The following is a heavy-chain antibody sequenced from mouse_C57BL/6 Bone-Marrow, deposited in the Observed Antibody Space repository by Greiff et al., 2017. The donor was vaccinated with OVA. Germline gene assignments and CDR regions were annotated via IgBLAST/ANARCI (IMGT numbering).Heavy chain of an antibody. CDR2: IYPGSGDT. J-gene: IGHJ2*01. V-gene: IGHV1-84*01. Sequence: QVQLQQSGPELVKPGASVKISCKASGYTFTDYSINWVKQRPGQELEWIGRIYPGSGDTKYNEKFKGQATLTVDTSSSTAYMQLRSLTSEDSAVYCCSRWDWDYFDYWGQGTTLTVSS. D-gene: IGHD4-1*01. CDR3: SRWDWDYFDY. CDR1: GYTFTDYS.